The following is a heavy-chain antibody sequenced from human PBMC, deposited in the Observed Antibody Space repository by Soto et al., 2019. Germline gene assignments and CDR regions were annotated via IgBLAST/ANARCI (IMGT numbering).Heavy chain of an antibody. CDR1: GFTFDDYG. Sequence: EVQLVESGGGLVQPGRSLRLSCVASGFTFDDYGMHWVRQAPGKGLEWVSGISWDSGNIGYGDSVKGRFNISRDNAKKSLYLQLNGLTAEDTALYYCAKDRIAGGQLLLLDAFESWGQGTMVTVSS. V-gene: IGHV3-9*01. J-gene: IGHJ3*02. CDR2: ISWDSGNI. CDR3: AKDRIAGGQLLLLDAFES. D-gene: IGHD2-15*01.